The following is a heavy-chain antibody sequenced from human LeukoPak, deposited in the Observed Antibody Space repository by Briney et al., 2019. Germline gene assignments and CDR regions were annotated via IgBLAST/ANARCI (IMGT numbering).Heavy chain of an antibody. V-gene: IGHV1-46*01. CDR3: AREESGGLFDY. J-gene: IGHJ4*02. Sequence: ASVKVSCKASGYTFSRYYIHWVRQAPGQGLEWMGKMNSGGGTTTYAQKFQGRVTMTRDTPTSTVYMEMSSLRPEDTAVYYCAREESGGLFDYWGQGTLVTVSS. CDR1: GYTFSRYY. D-gene: IGHD3-16*01. CDR2: MNSGGGTT.